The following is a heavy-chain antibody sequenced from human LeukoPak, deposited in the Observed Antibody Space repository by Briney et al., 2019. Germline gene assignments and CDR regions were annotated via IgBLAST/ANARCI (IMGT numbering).Heavy chain of an antibody. CDR2: ISSSGSTI. D-gene: IGHD5-18*01. V-gene: IGHV3-48*04. CDR3: ARVGYSYGLDYFDY. J-gene: IGHJ4*02. CDR1: GFGFSSYS. Sequence: PGGSLRLSCAASGFGFSSYSMNWVRQAPGKGLEWVSYISSSGSTIYYSDSVKGRFTISRDNAKNSLYLQMNSLRAEDTAVYYCARVGYSYGLDYFDYWGQGNLVTVSS.